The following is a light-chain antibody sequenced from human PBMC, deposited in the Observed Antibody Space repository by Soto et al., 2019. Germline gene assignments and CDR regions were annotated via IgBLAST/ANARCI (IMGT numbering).Light chain of an antibody. J-gene: IGKJ4*01. CDR2: DAS. CDR3: QQRSNWPLT. V-gene: IGKV3-11*01. CDR1: QSVSSY. Sequence: ERGLTQSPATLSLSPGQRATLSCRASQSVSSYLAWYQQKPGQAPRLLIYDASNRATGIPARFSGSGSGTDFTLTISSLEPEDFAVYYCQQRSNWPLTFGGGTKVDI.